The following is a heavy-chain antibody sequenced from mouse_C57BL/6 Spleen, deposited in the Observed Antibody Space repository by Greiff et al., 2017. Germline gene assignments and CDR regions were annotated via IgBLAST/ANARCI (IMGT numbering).Heavy chain of an antibody. CDR3: ARGGGSGPAWFAY. D-gene: IGHD3-2*02. V-gene: IGHV1-4*01. CDR1: GYTFTSYT. J-gene: IGHJ3*01. CDR2: INPSSGYT. Sequence: QVQLQQSGAELARPGASVKMSCKASGYTFTSYTMHWVKQRPGQGLEWIGYINPSSGYTKYNQKFKDKATLTADKSSSTDYMQLSSLTSEDSAVYYCARGGGSGPAWFAYWGQGTLVTVSA.